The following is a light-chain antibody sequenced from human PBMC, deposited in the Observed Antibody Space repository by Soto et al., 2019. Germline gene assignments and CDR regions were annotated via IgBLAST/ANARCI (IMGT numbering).Light chain of an antibody. CDR2: DNN. CDR3: GTWDSSLSAGV. J-gene: IGLJ2*01. Sequence: QSVLTQPPSVSAAPGQKVPISCSGRSSNIGNNYVSWYQQLPGTAPKLLIYDNNKRPSGIPDRFSGSKSGTSATLGITGLQTGDEAEYYCGTWDSSLSAGVFGGGTKLTVL. V-gene: IGLV1-51*01. CDR1: SSNIGNNY.